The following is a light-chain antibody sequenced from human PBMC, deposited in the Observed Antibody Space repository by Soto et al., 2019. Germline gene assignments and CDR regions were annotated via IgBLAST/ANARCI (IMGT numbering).Light chain of an antibody. CDR2: GAS. CDR3: QQYGSSPA. J-gene: IGKJ4*01. Sequence: EIVLTQSAGILSLSPGERATLSCRASQSVTSSYLAWYQQKPGQAPRLLIYGASSRATGIPDRFSGSGSGTDFTLTISRLEPEDFAVYYCQQYGSSPAFGGGTKVEIK. V-gene: IGKV3-20*01. CDR1: QSVTSSY.